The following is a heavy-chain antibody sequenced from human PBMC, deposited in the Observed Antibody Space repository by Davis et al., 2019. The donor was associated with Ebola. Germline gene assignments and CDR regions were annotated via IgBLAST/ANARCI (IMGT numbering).Heavy chain of an antibody. Sequence: ASVKVSCKASGYTFTGYYMHWVRQAPGQGLEWMGWINPNSGGTTYAQKFQGRVTMTRDTSTTTVYMELSSLRSEDTAVYYCARGPYSSSRGWFDPWGQGTLVTVSS. CDR3: ARGPYSSSRGWFDP. V-gene: IGHV1-2*02. J-gene: IGHJ5*02. CDR1: GYTFTGYY. CDR2: INPNSGGT. D-gene: IGHD6-6*01.